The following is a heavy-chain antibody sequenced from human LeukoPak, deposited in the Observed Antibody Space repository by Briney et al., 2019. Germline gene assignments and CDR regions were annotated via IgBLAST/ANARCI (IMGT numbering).Heavy chain of an antibody. CDR3: ARVGSVGSWDS. V-gene: IGHV4-30-4*08. CDR1: GGSISSGDYY. D-gene: IGHD1-26*01. J-gene: IGHJ4*02. Sequence: PSQTLSLTCTVPGGSISSGDYYWSWIRQPPGKGLEWIGYIYYSGSTYYSPSLKSRVTISVDRSKNQFSLNLSSVTAADTAVYYCARVGSVGSWDSWGQGTLVTVSS. CDR2: IYYSGST.